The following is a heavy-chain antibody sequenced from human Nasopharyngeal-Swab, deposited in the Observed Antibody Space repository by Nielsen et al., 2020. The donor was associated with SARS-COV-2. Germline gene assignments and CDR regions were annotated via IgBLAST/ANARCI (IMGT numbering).Heavy chain of an antibody. Sequence: PGKGLEWIGYISYSGSTYYNPSLKSRVTISVDTSKNEFSLKLTSVTAADTAVFYCARFGVFDAFDIWGQGTMVTVSS. CDR2: ISYSGST. CDR3: ARFGVFDAFDI. J-gene: IGHJ3*02. D-gene: IGHD5/OR15-5a*01. V-gene: IGHV4-31*02.